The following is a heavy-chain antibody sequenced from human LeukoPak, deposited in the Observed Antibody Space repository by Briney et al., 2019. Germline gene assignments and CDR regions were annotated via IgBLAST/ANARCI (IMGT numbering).Heavy chain of an antibody. V-gene: IGHV6-1*01. CDR2: TYYRSKWYN. CDR3: ARDLGTSGWYTFDY. CDR1: GDSVASNNGA. Sequence: SQTLSLTCAISGDSVASNNGAWNWTRQSPSRGLEWLGRTYYRSKWYNDYAMPMKGRISINPDTSKNQFSLQVDSVTPEDTAIYYCARDLGTSGWYTFDYWAREPWSPSPQ. J-gene: IGHJ4*02. D-gene: IGHD6-19*01.